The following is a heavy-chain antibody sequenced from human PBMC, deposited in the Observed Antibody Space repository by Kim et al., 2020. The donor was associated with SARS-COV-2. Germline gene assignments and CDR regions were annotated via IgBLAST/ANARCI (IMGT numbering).Heavy chain of an antibody. CDR3: AKDSRNYYDTSGFLGIMRV. D-gene: IGHD3-22*01. Sequence: GGSLRLSCVASGFTFSNYGMHWVRQAPGKGLEWVAFISFGGGNKYYADSVRGRFNISRDNSKNTLFVQMNSLRAEDTALSYCAKDSRNYYDTSGFLGIMRVWGQRTLVPVFS. J-gene: IGHJ4*02. CDR2: ISFGGGNK. CDR1: GFTFSNYG. V-gene: IGHV3-30*18.